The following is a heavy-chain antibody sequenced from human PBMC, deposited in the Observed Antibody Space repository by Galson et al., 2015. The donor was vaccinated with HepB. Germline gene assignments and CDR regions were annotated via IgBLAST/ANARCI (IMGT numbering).Heavy chain of an antibody. V-gene: IGHV4-39*01. Sequence: SETLSLTCTVSGGSISSSSYSWGWIRQPPGKGLEWIGSIYYSGSTYYNPSLKSRVTISVDTSKNQFSLKLSSVTAADTAVYYCARSSTYNWFDPWGQGTLVTVSS. CDR1: GGSISSSSYS. J-gene: IGHJ5*02. CDR3: ARSSTYNWFDP. CDR2: IYYSGST. D-gene: IGHD2-2*01.